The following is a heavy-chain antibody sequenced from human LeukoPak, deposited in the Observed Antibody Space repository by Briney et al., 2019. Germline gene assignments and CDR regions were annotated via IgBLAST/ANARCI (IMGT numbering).Heavy chain of an antibody. CDR1: GFTFSSYA. J-gene: IGHJ4*02. Sequence: PGGSLRLSCAASGFTFSSYAMHWVRQAPGKGLEYVSAISSNGGSTYSNSVKGRFTISRDNSKNTLYLQMGSLRAEDIAVYYCARVYSYYVYFYYWGQGTLVTVSS. V-gene: IGHV3-64*01. CDR3: ARVYSYYVYFYY. D-gene: IGHD1-26*01. CDR2: ISSNGGST.